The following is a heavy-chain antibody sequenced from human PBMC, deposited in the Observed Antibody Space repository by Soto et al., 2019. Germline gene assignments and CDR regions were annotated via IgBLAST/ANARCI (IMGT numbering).Heavy chain of an antibody. J-gene: IGHJ4*02. D-gene: IGHD6-13*01. V-gene: IGHV2-5*01. Sequence: QITLKESGPTLVRPTQTLTLTCTVSGFSLSTDAVGVAWIRQPPGKALEWLALIYWNDEARYKSSLNNRLTITKDTSKSQVVLTMTDMAPLDTATYFCAHRIAAPGRTLDYWGQGILVTVS. CDR1: GFSLSTDAVG. CDR3: AHRIAAPGRTLDY. CDR2: IYWNDEA.